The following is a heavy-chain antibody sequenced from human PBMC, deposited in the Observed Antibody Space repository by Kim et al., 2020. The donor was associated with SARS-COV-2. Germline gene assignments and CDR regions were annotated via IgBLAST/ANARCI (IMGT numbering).Heavy chain of an antibody. D-gene: IGHD3-10*01. CDR3: ARARLWFGELLGYYFDY. J-gene: IGHJ4*02. CDR2: IYYSGST. V-gene: IGHV4-39*07. CDR1: GGSISSSSYY. Sequence: SETLSLTCTVSGGSISSSSYYWGWIRQPPGKGLEWIGSIYYSGSTYYNPSLKSRVTISVDTSKNQFSLKLSSVTAADTAVYYCARARLWFGELLGYYFDYWGQGTLVTVSS.